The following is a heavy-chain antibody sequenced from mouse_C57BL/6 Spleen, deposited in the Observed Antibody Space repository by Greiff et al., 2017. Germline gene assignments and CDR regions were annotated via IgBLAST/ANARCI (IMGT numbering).Heavy chain of an antibody. J-gene: IGHJ1*03. CDR1: GFTFSDYY. D-gene: IGHD4-1*01. CDR3: ARPFNWGYWYFDV. CDR2: INYDGSST. V-gene: IGHV5-16*01. Sequence: EVQLQESEGGLVQPGSSMKLSCTASGFTFSDYYMAWVRQVPEKGLEWVANINYDGSSTYYLDSLKSRFIISRDNAKNILYLQMSSLKSEDTATYYCARPFNWGYWYFDVWGTGTTVTVSS.